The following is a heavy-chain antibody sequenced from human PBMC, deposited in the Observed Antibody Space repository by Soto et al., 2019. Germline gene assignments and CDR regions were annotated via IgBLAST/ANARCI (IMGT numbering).Heavy chain of an antibody. Sequence: EVQLVESGGGLVKPGGSLRLSCAASGFTFSSYSMNWVRQAPGKGLEWVSSISSSSSYIYYADSVKGRFTISRDNAKNSLYLQMNSLRAEDTAVYYCARDKGAGEKDYYYGMDVWGQGTTVTVSS. CDR1: GFTFSSYS. V-gene: IGHV3-21*01. CDR2: ISSSSSYI. J-gene: IGHJ6*02. CDR3: ARDKGAGEKDYYYGMDV. D-gene: IGHD3-10*01.